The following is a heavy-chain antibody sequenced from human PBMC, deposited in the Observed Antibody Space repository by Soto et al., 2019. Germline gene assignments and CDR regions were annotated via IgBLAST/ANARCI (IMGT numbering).Heavy chain of an antibody. D-gene: IGHD2-21*01. V-gene: IGHV3-33*01. CDR1: GFTFSSYG. CDR3: ARGYYGGDDAFDI. J-gene: IGHJ3*02. CDR2: IWYDGSNK. Sequence: QVQLVESGGGVVQPGRSLRLSCAASGFTFSSYGMHWVRQAPGKGLEWVAVIWYDGSNKYYADSVKGRFTISRDNSKNTLYLQMNSLRAEDTAVYYCARGYYGGDDAFDIWGQGTMVTVSS.